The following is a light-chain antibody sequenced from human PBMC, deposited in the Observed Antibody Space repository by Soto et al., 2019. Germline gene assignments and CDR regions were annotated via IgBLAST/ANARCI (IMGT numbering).Light chain of an antibody. CDR2: SAS. Sequence: EIVMTRSPATLSVSPGERATLSCRASQSISTELAWYQQKPGQPPRLLIYSASTRATGVPARFTGSGSGSEFTLTISGLQSADFAVYYCQQGHNWPLTFGQGTRLEI. J-gene: IGKJ2*01. V-gene: IGKV3-15*01. CDR1: QSISTE. CDR3: QQGHNWPLT.